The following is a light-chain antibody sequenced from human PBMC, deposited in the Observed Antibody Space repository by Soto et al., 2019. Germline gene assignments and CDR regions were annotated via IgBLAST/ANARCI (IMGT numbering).Light chain of an antibody. CDR3: SSYAGSNNVV. J-gene: IGLJ2*01. CDR1: SSDVGGYNY. V-gene: IGLV2-8*01. CDR2: EVS. Sequence: QSVLTQPPSASGSPGQSVTISCTGTSSDVGGYNYVSWYQQQPGKAPKLMIYEVSKRSSGVPYLYSGSKSGNTASLTVSGLQAEDEADYYCSSYAGSNNVVFGGGTKVTVL.